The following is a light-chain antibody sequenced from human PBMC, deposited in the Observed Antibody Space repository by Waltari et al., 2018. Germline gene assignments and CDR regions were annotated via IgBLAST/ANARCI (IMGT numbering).Light chain of an antibody. CDR1: TTYVVVSTY. CDR2: EVS. J-gene: IGLJ3*02. V-gene: IGLV2-14*01. CDR3: SSYTSTTDLV. Sequence: QSALTQPAAVPGSPGQSLPSSCTGTTTYVVVSTYVAWHQQHPGKAPKLIIFEVSYRPSGVSNRFSGSKSGNTASLTISGLQPDDEADYYCSSYTSTTDLVFGGGTKVTVL.